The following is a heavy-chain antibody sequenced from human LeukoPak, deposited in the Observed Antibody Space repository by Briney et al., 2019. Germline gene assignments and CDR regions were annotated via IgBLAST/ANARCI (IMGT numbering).Heavy chain of an antibody. J-gene: IGHJ4*02. CDR1: GYTFTGYY. CDR3: ARGGVGELSFPFDY. Sequence: GASLKVSCKASGYTFTGYYMHWVRQAPGQGLEWMGWINPNSGATNYAQKFQGRVTMTRETSISTAYMERSRLRSEHTAVYYCARGGVGELSFPFDYWGQETLVTV. D-gene: IGHD3-10*01. V-gene: IGHV1-2*02. CDR2: INPNSGAT.